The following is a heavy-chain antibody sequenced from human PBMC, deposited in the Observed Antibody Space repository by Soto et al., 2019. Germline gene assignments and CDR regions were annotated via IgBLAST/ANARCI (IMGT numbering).Heavy chain of an antibody. CDR3: ARSLYYDFWSGYYTGIGGPYYYYGMDV. Sequence: GASVKVSCKASGGTFSSYAISWVRQAPGQGLEWMGGIIPIFGTANYAQKFQGRVTITADESTSTAYMELSSLRSEDTAVYYCARSLYYDFWSGYYTGIGGPYYYYGMDVWGQGTTVTVSS. CDR1: GGTFSSYA. D-gene: IGHD3-3*01. V-gene: IGHV1-69*13. J-gene: IGHJ6*02. CDR2: IIPIFGTA.